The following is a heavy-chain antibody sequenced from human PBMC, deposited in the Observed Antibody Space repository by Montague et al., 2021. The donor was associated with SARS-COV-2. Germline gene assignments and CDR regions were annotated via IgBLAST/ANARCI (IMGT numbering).Heavy chain of an antibody. CDR1: GGSVSNGLYY. J-gene: IGHJ3*02. D-gene: IGHD3-9*01. CDR3: ARDRDDPLTGYSNEAFDI. V-gene: IGHV4-61*02. CDR2: IDTSGTT. Sequence: TLSLTCTVSGGSVSNGLYYWSRIRQPAGKGLEWIGRIDTSGTTTYNPSLESRVTISLDTSKNQFSLKLSSVTAADTAIYYCARDRDDPLTGYSNEAFDIWGQGTMVTVSS.